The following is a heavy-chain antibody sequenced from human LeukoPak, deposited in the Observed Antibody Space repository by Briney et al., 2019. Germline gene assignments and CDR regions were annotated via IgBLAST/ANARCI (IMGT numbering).Heavy chain of an antibody. D-gene: IGHD6-13*01. CDR3: ARGGMLAVAGTPGYMDV. V-gene: IGHV1-69*05. CDR2: IIPIFGTA. J-gene: IGHJ6*03. Sequence: SVKVSCKASGGTFSSYAISWVRQAPGQGLEWMGGIIPIFGTANYAQKFQGRVTITTDESTSTAYMELSSLRSEDTAVYYCARGGMLAVAGTPGYMDVWGKGTTVTVSS. CDR1: GGTFSSYA.